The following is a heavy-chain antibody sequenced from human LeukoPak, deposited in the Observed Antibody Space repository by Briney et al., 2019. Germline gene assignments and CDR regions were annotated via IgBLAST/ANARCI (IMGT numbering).Heavy chain of an antibody. CDR2: IYHSGST. V-gene: IGHV4-30-2*01. CDR3: ARVTPYDSSGYTFDY. Sequence: SETLSLTCAVSGGSISSGGYSWSWIRQPPGKGLEWIGYIYHSGSTYYNPSLKSRVTISVDRSKNQFSLKLSSVTAADTAVFYCARVTPYDSSGYTFDYWGQGTLVTVSS. CDR1: GGSISSGGYS. D-gene: IGHD3-22*01. J-gene: IGHJ4*02.